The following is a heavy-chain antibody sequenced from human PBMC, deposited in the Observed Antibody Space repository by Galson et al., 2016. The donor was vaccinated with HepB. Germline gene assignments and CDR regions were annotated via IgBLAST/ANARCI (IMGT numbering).Heavy chain of an antibody. D-gene: IGHD4-11*01. V-gene: IGHV4-4*02. Sequence: ETLSLTCTVSGGPLDTTNSWSWVRQPPGKGLEWLGEIQHSGRTNYNSSLKSRLSMSVDKSDNQFSLRLTSVTAADTAVYYCARVRSLQYYYGMDVWGQGTTVTVSS. CDR2: IQHSGRT. CDR3: ARVRSLQYYYGMDV. J-gene: IGHJ6*02. CDR1: GGPLDTTNS.